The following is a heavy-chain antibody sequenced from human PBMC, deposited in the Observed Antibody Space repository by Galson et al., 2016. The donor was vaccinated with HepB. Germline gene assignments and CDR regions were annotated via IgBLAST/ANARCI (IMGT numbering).Heavy chain of an antibody. CDR3: VRETPSEFYFDY. J-gene: IGHJ4*02. V-gene: IGHV1-46*01. CDR2: LKDDGNPS. Sequence: SVKVSCKASGYSFTDYHIHWVRPSPVQGLEWMGILKDDGNPSFIAQRFQDSTTMTRDTSTSTGYIDLSNMISEDKAFYYCVRETPSEFYFDYLAQGTLVTVSS. D-gene: IGHD2-15*01. CDR1: GYSFTDYH.